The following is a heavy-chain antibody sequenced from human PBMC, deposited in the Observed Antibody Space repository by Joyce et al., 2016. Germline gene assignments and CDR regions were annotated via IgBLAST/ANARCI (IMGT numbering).Heavy chain of an antibody. CDR1: GFTFNTYD. CDR2: ISRSSSYI. CDR3: ARDRQGSNWIDC. J-gene: IGHJ4*02. Sequence: EVQLVESGGTLVRPGGSLGFSCVSSGFTFNTYDMNWVRQAPGKGLEWLSYISRSSSYIDYADSVEGRFTVSRDNAKNSLFLQMDSLRAEDTAVYYCARDRQGSNWIDCWGQGALVTVSS. V-gene: IGHV3-48*03. D-gene: IGHD2-8*01.